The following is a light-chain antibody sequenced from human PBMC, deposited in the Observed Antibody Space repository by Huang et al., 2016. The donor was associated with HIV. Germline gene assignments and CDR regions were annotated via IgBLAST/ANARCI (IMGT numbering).Light chain of an antibody. CDR1: RGISNS. J-gene: IGKJ4*01. CDR2: ASS. CDR3: QQYYNTTLS. Sequence: DIQMTQSPSSLSASVGDRVTITCRASRGISNSLAWYQQQPGKAPKLLLYASSRLQGGVPSIFSGSGSRTDYTLTISSLQPEDSATYYCQQYYNTTLSFVGGTKVEIK. V-gene: IGKV1-NL1*01.